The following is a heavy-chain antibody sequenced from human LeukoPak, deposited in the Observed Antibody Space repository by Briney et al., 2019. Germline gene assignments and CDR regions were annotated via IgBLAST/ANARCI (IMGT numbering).Heavy chain of an antibody. CDR3: ARHLYCSSTSCPNWFDP. D-gene: IGHD2-2*01. J-gene: IGHJ5*02. CDR1: GGSISSSSYY. V-gene: IGHV4-39*01. CDR2: IYYSGST. Sequence: SETLSLTCTVSGGSISSSSYYWGWIRQPPGKGLEWIGSIYYSGSTYYNPPLKSRVTISVDTSKNQFSLKLSSVTAADTAVYYCARHLYCSSTSCPNWFDPWGQGTLVTVSS.